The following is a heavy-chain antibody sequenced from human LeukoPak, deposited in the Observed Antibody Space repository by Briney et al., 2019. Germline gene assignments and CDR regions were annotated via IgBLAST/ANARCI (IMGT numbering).Heavy chain of an antibody. V-gene: IGHV4-39*07. CDR2: IYYSGST. D-gene: IGHD1-14*01. CDR3: ARRKGTPYYYYYMDV. Sequence: SETLSLTCTVSGGSISSSSYYWGWIRQPPGKGLEWIGSIYYSGSTYYNPSLKSRVTISVDTSKNQFSLKLSSVTAADTAVYYCARRKGTPYYYYYMDVWGKGTTVTVSS. CDR1: GGSISSSSYY. J-gene: IGHJ6*03.